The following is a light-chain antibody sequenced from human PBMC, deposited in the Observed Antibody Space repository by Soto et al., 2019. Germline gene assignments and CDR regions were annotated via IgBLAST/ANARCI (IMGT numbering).Light chain of an antibody. CDR1: SSDVGSYNL. CDR2: EGS. Sequence: QSALTQPASVSGSPGQSITLSCTGTSSDVGSYNLVSWYQQHPGKAPKLMIYEGSKRPSGVSNRFSGSKSGNTASLTISGLQAEDEADYYCCSYAGSLDVFGTGTKLTVL. V-gene: IGLV2-23*01. J-gene: IGLJ1*01. CDR3: CSYAGSLDV.